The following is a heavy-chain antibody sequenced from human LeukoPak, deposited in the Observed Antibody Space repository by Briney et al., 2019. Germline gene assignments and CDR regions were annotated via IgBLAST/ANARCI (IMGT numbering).Heavy chain of an antibody. D-gene: IGHD3-9*01. CDR3: ARAGGIEILGFPLLNYYYYYMDV. V-gene: IGHV3-21*01. Sequence: GGSLRLSCAASGLTFSSYSMNWVRQAPGKGLEWVSSISSSSSYIYYADSVKGRFTISRDNAKNSLYLQMNSLRAEDTAVYYCARAGGIEILGFPLLNYYYYYMDVWGKGTTVTVSS. CDR2: ISSSSSYI. CDR1: GLTFSSYS. J-gene: IGHJ6*03.